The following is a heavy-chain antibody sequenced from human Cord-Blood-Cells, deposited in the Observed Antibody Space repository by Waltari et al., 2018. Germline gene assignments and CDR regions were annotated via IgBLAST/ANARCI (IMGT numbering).Heavy chain of an antibody. Sequence: QVQLVQSGAEVKKPGASVKVSCKASGYTFTGYYMHWVRQAPGQGLEWMGGINPNRGGTNYAQKFQGWVTMTRDTSISTAYMELSRLRSDDTAVYYCARARADGDYYYFDYWGQGTLVTVSS. CDR1: GYTFTGYY. CDR3: ARARADGDYYYFDY. J-gene: IGHJ4*02. V-gene: IGHV1-2*04. CDR2: INPNRGGT. D-gene: IGHD4-17*01.